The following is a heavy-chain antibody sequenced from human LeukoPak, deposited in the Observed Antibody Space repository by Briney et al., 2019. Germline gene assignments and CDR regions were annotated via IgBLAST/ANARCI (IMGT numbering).Heavy chain of an antibody. Sequence: ASVKVSCKASGYTFTSYGISWVRQAPGQGLEWMGWISAYNGNTNYAQKLQGRVTMTTDTSTSTAYMELRSLRSDDTAVYYCARDTWGYSGYDDPQSADYWGQGTLVTVSS. V-gene: IGHV1-18*01. CDR3: ARDTWGYSGYDDPQSADY. CDR1: GYTFTSYG. CDR2: ISAYNGNT. D-gene: IGHD5-12*01. J-gene: IGHJ4*02.